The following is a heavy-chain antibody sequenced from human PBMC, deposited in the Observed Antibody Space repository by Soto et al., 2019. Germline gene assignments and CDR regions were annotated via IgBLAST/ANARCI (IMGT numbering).Heavy chain of an antibody. J-gene: IGHJ4*02. D-gene: IGHD4-17*01. Sequence: PGGSLRLSCAASGFTFSSHNMNWVRQAPGKGLEWVSSISSSGTYIYYADSVKGRFTISRDSAKNSLYLQMNSLRAEDTAVYYCARDSPGDTGLVDHWGRGTLVTVS. CDR3: ARDSPGDTGLVDH. V-gene: IGHV3-21*01. CDR2: ISSSGTYI. CDR1: GFTFSSHN.